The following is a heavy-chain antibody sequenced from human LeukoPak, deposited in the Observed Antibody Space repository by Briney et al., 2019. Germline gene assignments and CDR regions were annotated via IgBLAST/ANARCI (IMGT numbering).Heavy chain of an antibody. Sequence: GGSLRLSCADSGINYNDACRSWVRQAPGKGLEWVGRIKSKIDGATTDYAAPVKGRFTISRDDSKNTLYLQMNSLKAEDTAVYFCTTLYFGSSHDYWGQGTLVTVSS. CDR1: GINYNDAC. V-gene: IGHV3-15*01. J-gene: IGHJ4*02. D-gene: IGHD3-9*01. CDR2: IKSKIDGATT. CDR3: TTLYFGSSHDY.